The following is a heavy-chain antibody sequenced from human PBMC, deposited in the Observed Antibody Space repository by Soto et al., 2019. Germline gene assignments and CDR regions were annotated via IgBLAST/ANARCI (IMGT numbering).Heavy chain of an antibody. Sequence: QVELVQSGAEVKKPGSSVKVSCQASEDTFRNYAISWVRQAPGQGLEWMGGIIPIFGTANYAQKFQGRVTITADTSANTVYLELSSLRSEDTAVYYCASWHLQEHAYDVWGQGTTVTVSS. D-gene: IGHD4-4*01. CDR2: IIPIFGTA. J-gene: IGHJ3*01. CDR1: EDTFRNYA. CDR3: ASWHLQEHAYDV. V-gene: IGHV1-69*06.